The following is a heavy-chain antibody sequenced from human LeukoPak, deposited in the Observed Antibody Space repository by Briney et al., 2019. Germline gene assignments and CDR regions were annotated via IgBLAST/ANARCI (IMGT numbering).Heavy chain of an antibody. CDR1: RFTFNTYW. Sequence: GGALRLSCAASRFTFNTYWMQWLRQAPAKGLVGVSRIDSDGNSKPYADSVKGRFTISRDNAKNTLYLQMNSLRAEDTAVYYCASEGTSGTTWGPDYWGRGTLVIVSS. CDR2: IDSDGNSK. V-gene: IGHV3-74*01. CDR3: ASEGTSGTTWGPDY. J-gene: IGHJ4*02. D-gene: IGHD1-1*01.